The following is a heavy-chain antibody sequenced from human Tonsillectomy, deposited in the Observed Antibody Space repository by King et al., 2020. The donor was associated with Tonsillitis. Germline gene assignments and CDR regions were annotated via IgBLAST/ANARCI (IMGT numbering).Heavy chain of an antibody. J-gene: IGHJ4*02. CDR1: GFTFSSFG. V-gene: IGHV3-30*02. CDR2: IRFDGNNK. CDR3: AKDDYYDSSGFDY. D-gene: IGHD3-22*01. Sequence: VQLVESGGGVVQPGGSLRLSCAASGFTFSSFGMHWVRQAPGKGLEWVAFIRFDGNNKYYADSVKGRFTISRDNSKNTLYLQMNSLRAEDKAVYYCAKDDYYDSSGFDYWGQGTLVTVSS.